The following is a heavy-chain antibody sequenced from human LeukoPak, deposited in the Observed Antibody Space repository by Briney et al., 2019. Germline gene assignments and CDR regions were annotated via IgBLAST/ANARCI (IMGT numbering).Heavy chain of an antibody. D-gene: IGHD3-3*01. CDR1: GGSISSSSYY. V-gene: IGHV4-39*07. CDR2: IYYSGST. CDR3: ARDSYDFWSGYYTGGFGY. Sequence: ETLSLTCTVSGGSISSSSYYWGWIRQPPGKGLEWIGSIYYSGSTYYNPSLKSRVTISVDTSKNQFSLKLSSVTAADTAVYYCARDSYDFWSGYYTGGFGYWGQGTLVTVSS. J-gene: IGHJ4*02.